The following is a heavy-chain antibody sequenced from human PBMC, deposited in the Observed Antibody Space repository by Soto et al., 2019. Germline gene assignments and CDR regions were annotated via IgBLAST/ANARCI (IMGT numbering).Heavy chain of an antibody. CDR3: ARAWVVVNFDY. Sequence: ASVKVSCKASGYTFTSYAMHWVRQAPGQRPEWMGWINAGNGNTKYSQKLQGRVTITRDTSASTAYMELSSLRSEDTAVYYCARAWVVVNFDYWGQGTLVTVSS. V-gene: IGHV1-3*01. J-gene: IGHJ4*02. CDR2: INAGNGNT. CDR1: GYTFTSYA. D-gene: IGHD3-22*01.